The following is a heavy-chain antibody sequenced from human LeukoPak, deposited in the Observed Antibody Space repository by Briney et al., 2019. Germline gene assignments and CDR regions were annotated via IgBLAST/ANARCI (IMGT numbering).Heavy chain of an antibody. CDR3: ARDRASLSYYGSGPEGMDV. CDR2: INPNSGGT. Sequence: ASVKVSSKASGYTFTGYHMHWVRQAPGQGLEWMGWINPNSGGTNYAQKFQGRVTMTRDTSISTAYMELSRLRSDDTAAYCCARDRASLSYYGSGPEGMDVWGQGTTVTVSS. V-gene: IGHV1-2*02. J-gene: IGHJ6*02. CDR1: GYTFTGYH. D-gene: IGHD3-10*01.